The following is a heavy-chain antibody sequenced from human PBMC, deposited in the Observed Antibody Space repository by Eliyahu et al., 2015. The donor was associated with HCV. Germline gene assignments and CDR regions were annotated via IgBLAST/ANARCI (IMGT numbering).Heavy chain of an antibody. CDR1: GGSISSSSYY. J-gene: IGHJ4*02. CDR2: IYYSGST. D-gene: IGHD6-19*01. V-gene: IGHV4-39*01. CDR3: AREAVAGTCDY. Sequence: QLQLQESGPGLVKPSETLSLTCTVSGGSISSSSYYWGWIRQPPGKGLEWIGSIYYSGSTYYNPSLKSRVTISVDTSKNQFSLKLSSVTAADTAVYYCAREAVAGTCDYWGQGTLVTVSS.